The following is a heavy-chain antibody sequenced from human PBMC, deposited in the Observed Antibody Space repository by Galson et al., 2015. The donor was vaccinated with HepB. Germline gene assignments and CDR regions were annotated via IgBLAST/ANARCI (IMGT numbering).Heavy chain of an antibody. D-gene: IGHD6-13*01. CDR3: AKGSLAAVPYNWFAP. CDR1: GFTLDDYA. V-gene: IGHV3-9*01. CDR2: ISWNSGTI. J-gene: IGHJ5*02. Sequence: SLRLSCAASGFTLDDYAMHWVRQAPGKGLEWVSGISWNSGTIGYADSVKGRFTISRDNAQNSLYLQMSSLRAEDTALYYCAKGSLAAVPYNWFAPWGQGTLVTVSS.